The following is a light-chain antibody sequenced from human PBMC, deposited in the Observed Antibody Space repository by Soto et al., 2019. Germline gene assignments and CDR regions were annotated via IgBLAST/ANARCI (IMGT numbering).Light chain of an antibody. CDR2: GAS. CDR1: QSVSSSY. Sequence: EIVLTQSPGTLSLSPGERATLSCRASQSVSSSYLAWYQQKPGQAPRLLIYGASSRATGMPDRFSGSGSGTDFTITISRLEPEDFAVYSCHQYGSSPRTFGQGTKVDIK. V-gene: IGKV3-20*01. J-gene: IGKJ1*01. CDR3: HQYGSSPRT.